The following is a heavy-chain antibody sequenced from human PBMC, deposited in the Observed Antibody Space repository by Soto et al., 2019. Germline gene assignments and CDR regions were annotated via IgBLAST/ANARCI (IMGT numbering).Heavy chain of an antibody. D-gene: IGHD2-21*01. CDR1: GFTFSSYE. J-gene: IGHJ6*02. CDR3: ARVRLGGMDV. Sequence: TGGSLRLSCAASGFTFSSYEMNWVRQAPGKGLEWVSYISSSGSTIYYADSVKGRFTISRDNAKNSLYLQMNSLRAEDTAVYYCARVRLGGMDVWGQGTTVTVSS. CDR2: ISSSGSTI. V-gene: IGHV3-48*03.